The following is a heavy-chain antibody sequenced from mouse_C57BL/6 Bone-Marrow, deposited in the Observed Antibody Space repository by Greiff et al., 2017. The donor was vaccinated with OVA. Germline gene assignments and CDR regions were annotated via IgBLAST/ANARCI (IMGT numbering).Heavy chain of an antibody. Sequence: VQLQQSGPELVKPGASVKISCKASGYSFTGYYMNWVKQSPEKSLEWIGEINPSTGGTTYNQKFKAKATLTVDKSSSTAYMQLKSLTSEDSAVYYCARDSNLIRGAMDYWGQGTSVTVSS. J-gene: IGHJ4*01. CDR1: GYSFTGYY. D-gene: IGHD2-5*01. CDR2: INPSTGGT. V-gene: IGHV1-42*01. CDR3: ARDSNLIRGAMDY.